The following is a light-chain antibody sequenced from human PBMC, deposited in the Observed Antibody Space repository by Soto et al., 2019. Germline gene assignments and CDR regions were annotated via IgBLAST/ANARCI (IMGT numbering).Light chain of an antibody. CDR2: KAS. CDR1: QTISSW. Sequence: DIQMTQSPSTLSGSVVDRVTITCLASQTISSWLAWYQQKPGKAPKLLIYKASTLKSGVPSRFSGSGSGTEFTLTITTLQPDDFATYFCQHYRRNTWSFGPGTKVDI. J-gene: IGKJ1*01. CDR3: QHYRRNTWS. V-gene: IGKV1-5*03.